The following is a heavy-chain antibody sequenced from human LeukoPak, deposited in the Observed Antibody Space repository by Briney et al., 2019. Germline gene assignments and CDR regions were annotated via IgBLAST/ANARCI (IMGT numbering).Heavy chain of an antibody. V-gene: IGHV4-34*01. J-gene: IGHJ3*02. CDR1: GGSFSGYY. Sequence: PSETLSLTCAVYGGSFSGYYWSWIRQPPGKGLEWIGEINHSGSTNYNPPLKSRVTISVDTSKNQFPLKLSSVTAADTAVYYCARVKRGRSGWYGSDAFDIWGQGTMVTVSS. CDR3: ARVKRGRSGWYGSDAFDI. D-gene: IGHD6-19*01. CDR2: INHSGST.